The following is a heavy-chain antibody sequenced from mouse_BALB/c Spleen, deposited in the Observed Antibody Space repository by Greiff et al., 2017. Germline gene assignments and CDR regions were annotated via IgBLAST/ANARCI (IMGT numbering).Heavy chain of an antibody. Sequence: EVKLVESGGGLVQPGGSRKLSCAASGFTFSSFGMHWVRQATEKGLEWVAYISSGSSTIYYADTVKGRFTISRDNPKNTLFLQMTSLRSEDTAMYYCASEGFAYWGQGTLVTVSA. CDR1: GFTFSSFG. J-gene: IGHJ3*01. CDR3: ASEGFAY. CDR2: ISSGSSTI. V-gene: IGHV5-17*02.